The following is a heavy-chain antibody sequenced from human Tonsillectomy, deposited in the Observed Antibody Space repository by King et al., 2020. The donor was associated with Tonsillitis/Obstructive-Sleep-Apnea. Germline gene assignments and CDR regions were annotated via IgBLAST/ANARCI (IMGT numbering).Heavy chain of an antibody. V-gene: IGHV3-30*01. CDR2: ISYDGSTK. J-gene: IGHJ5*02. D-gene: IGHD2-2*01. CDR1: GFTFSSYA. CDR3: AGDFRVVVVPAAPGFDP. Sequence: VQLVESGGGVVQPGRSLRLSCAASGFTFSSYAMHWVRQAPGKGLEWVALISYDGSTKYSADSVKGRFTISRDNSKTTLYLQLNRLRAEDTAVYYCAGDFRVVVVPAAPGFDPWGQGTLVTVSS.